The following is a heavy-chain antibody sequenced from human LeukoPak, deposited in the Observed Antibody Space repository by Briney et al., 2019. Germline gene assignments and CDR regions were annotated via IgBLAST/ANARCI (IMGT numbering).Heavy chain of an antibody. D-gene: IGHD6-19*01. CDR3: ARGYVAVAQLDY. CDR1: GFTFSSYA. J-gene: IGHJ4*02. Sequence: GGSLRLSCAASGFTFSSYAMHWVRQAPGKGLEWVAVISYDGSNKYYADSVKGRFTISRDNSKSTLYLQMNSLRAEDTAVYYCARGYVAVAQLDYWGQGTLVTVSS. V-gene: IGHV3-30*04. CDR2: ISYDGSNK.